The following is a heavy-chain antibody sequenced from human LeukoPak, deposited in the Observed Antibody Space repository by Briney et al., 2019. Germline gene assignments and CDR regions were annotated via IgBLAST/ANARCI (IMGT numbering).Heavy chain of an antibody. J-gene: IGHJ4*02. CDR2: IKQDGSEK. CDR3: ARDTRTFDY. CDR1: GFTFSRYR. V-gene: IGHV3-7*01. Sequence: GGSLRLSCAASGFTFSRYRMNWVRQAPGKGLEWVANIKQDGSEKYYVDSAKGRFTISRDNAKNSLFLQMNSLRAEDTAVYYCARDTRTFDYWGQGTLVTVSS. D-gene: IGHD1-26*01.